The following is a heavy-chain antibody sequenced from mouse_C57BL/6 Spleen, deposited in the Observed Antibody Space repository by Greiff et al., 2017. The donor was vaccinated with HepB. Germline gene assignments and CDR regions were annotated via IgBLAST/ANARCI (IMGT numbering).Heavy chain of an antibody. D-gene: IGHD1-1*01. CDR3: ARWRIMTTVGGGYFDV. J-gene: IGHJ1*03. V-gene: IGHV5-9*01. Sequence: DVKLVESGGGLVKPGGSLKLSCAASGFTFSSYTISWVRQTPEKRLEWVATISGGGGNTYYPDSVKGRFTISRDNAKNTLYLQMSSLRSEDTALYYCARWRIMTTVGGGYFDVWGTGTTVTVSS. CDR2: ISGGGGNT. CDR1: GFTFSSYT.